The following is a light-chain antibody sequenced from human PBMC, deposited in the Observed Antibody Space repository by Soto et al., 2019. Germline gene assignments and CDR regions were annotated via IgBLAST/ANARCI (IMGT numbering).Light chain of an antibody. CDR2: EGS. Sequence: ALTQPASVSGSPGQSITISCTGTSSDVGSYILVSWYQQHPGKAPKLMIYEGSKRPSGVSNRFSGSKSGNTASLTISGLQAEDEADYYCCSYAGSSTWVFGGGTKLTVL. CDR1: SSDVGSYIL. CDR3: CSYAGSSTWV. J-gene: IGLJ3*02. V-gene: IGLV2-23*01.